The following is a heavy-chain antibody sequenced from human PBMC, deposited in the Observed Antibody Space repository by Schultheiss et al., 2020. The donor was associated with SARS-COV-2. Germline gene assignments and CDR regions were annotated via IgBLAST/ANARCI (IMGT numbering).Heavy chain of an antibody. CDR3: TKDGQPGYGMDV. Sequence: GGSLRLSCAASGFTFSQYYMSWIRQAPGKGLEWISYISSSGNTIYNADSVRGRFSVSRDNTKNSLYLQMNSLRVEDTAVYYCTKDGQPGYGMDVWGQGTTVTVSS. D-gene: IGHD3-10*01. CDR1: GFTFSQYY. CDR2: ISSSGNTI. V-gene: IGHV3-11*04. J-gene: IGHJ6*02.